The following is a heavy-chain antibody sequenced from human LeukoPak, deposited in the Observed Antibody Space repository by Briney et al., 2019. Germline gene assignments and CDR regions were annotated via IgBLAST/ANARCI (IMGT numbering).Heavy chain of an antibody. J-gene: IGHJ5*02. Sequence: SETLSLTCIVAGGSISSYYRSWIRQPPRKGLEWIGYIYYRGSSNYNPCLKSRVTIPVDTSRDQFSLKLSSVSAADTAVYYGARHQYSSGLNRFDPCGQGTLVTVSS. D-gene: IGHD6-19*01. V-gene: IGHV4-59*08. CDR3: ARHQYSSGLNRFDP. CDR2: IYYRGSS. CDR1: GGSISSYY.